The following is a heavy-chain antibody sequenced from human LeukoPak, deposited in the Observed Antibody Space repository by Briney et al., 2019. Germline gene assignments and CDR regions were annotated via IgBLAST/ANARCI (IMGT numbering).Heavy chain of an antibody. Sequence: ASVKVFCKASGYTFTSYDINWVRQATGQGLGWMGWMNPNSGNTGYAQKFQGRVTMTRNTSISTAYMELSSLRSEDTAVYYCAIRIAAAGLNWFDPWGQGTLVTVSS. CDR3: AIRIAAAGLNWFDP. D-gene: IGHD6-13*01. J-gene: IGHJ5*02. CDR2: MNPNSGNT. V-gene: IGHV1-8*01. CDR1: GYTFTSYD.